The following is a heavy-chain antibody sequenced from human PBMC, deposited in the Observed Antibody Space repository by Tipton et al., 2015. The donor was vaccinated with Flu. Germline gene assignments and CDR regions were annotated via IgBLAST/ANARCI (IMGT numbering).Heavy chain of an antibody. D-gene: IGHD3-10*01. V-gene: IGHV4-31*02. Sequence: WSWIRQHPGKGLEWIAGIYYSGSTYYHPSLESRVTISVDTSKNQFSLKLNSVTAADTAVYYCARAHPTGSLGAFDIWGQGTMVTVSS. J-gene: IGHJ3*02. CDR3: ARAHPTGSLGAFDI. CDR2: IYYSGST.